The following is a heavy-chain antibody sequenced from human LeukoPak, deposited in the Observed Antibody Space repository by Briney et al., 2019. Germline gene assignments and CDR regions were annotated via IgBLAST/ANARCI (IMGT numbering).Heavy chain of an antibody. V-gene: IGHV1-2*02. D-gene: IGHD2-15*01. J-gene: IGHJ5*02. CDR3: ASHGYCSGGRCSTGYSYNWFDP. CDR1: GYIFTGYY. Sequence: ASVKVSCKASGYIFTGYYMHCVRQAPGQGLEWMGWINPNSGGTNSAQKFQGRVTMTSDTSIKTAYMELSRLRSDDTAVYYCASHGYCSGGRCSTGYSYNWFDPWGQGTLVTVSS. CDR2: INPNSGGT.